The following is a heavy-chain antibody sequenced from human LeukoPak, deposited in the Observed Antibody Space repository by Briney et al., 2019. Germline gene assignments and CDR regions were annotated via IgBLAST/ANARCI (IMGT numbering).Heavy chain of an antibody. CDR3: ASHEDAFDI. Sequence: SETLSLTCTVSGASISSYYWSWIRQPPGKGLEWIGYIYNSGSTKYNSSLKSRVTISVDTSKSQFFLKLSSVTAADTAVYYCASHEDAFDIWGQGTMVTVSS. CDR2: IYNSGST. V-gene: IGHV4-59*12. CDR1: GASISSYY. J-gene: IGHJ3*02.